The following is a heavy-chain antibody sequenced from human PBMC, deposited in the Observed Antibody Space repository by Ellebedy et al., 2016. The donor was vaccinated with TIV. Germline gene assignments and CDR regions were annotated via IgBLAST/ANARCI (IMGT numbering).Heavy chain of an antibody. J-gene: IGHJ5*02. CDR3: ARGPTYSSGWFDP. V-gene: IGHV4-59*11. CDR1: GGSISSHY. D-gene: IGHD3-22*01. Sequence: MPSETLSLTCTVSGGSISSHYWSWIRQPPGKGLEWIGYIYYSGSTNYNPSLKGRLTISVDTSKNQFSLKLSSVTAADTAVYYCARGPTYSSGWFDPWGQGTLVTVSS. CDR2: IYYSGST.